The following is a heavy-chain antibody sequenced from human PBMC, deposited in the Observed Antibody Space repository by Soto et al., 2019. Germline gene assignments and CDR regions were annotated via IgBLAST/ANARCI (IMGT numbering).Heavy chain of an antibody. CDR3: AKETDYYDSSGYYPDAFDI. D-gene: IGHD3-22*01. V-gene: IGHV3-30*18. J-gene: IGHJ3*02. CDR1: GFTFSSYG. Sequence: QAGGTVRLSCAAYGFTFSSYGMHWVRQAPGKGQEWVAVISYDGSNKYYADSVKGRFTISRDNSKNTLYLQMNSLRAEDTAVYYCAKETDYYDSSGYYPDAFDIWGQGTMVTVSS. CDR2: ISYDGSNK.